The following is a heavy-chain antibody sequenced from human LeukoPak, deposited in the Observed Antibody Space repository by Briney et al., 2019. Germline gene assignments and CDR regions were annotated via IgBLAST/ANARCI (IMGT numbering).Heavy chain of an antibody. CDR1: GFTFSSYA. V-gene: IGHV3-23*01. CDR3: AKAHFDRPPLEWFDP. J-gene: IGHJ5*02. D-gene: IGHD3-9*01. CDR2: ISGSGGST. Sequence: GGSLRLSCTASGFTFSSYAMSWVRQAPGKGLEWVSAISGSGGSTYYADSVKGRFTISRDNSKNTLYLQMNSLRAEDTAVYYCAKAHFDRPPLEWFDPWGQGTLVTVSS.